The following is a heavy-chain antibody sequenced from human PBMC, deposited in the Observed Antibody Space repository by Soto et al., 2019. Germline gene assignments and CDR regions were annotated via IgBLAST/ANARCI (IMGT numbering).Heavy chain of an antibody. Sequence: EVQLVESGGGLVQPGRSLRLSCAASGFTFDDYAMHWVRQAPGKGLEWVSGISWNSGSIGYADSVKGRFTISRDNAKNSLYLQMNSLRAEDTALYHCAKDIRTGAVGHFDYWGQGTLVTVSS. CDR1: GFTFDDYA. J-gene: IGHJ4*02. V-gene: IGHV3-9*01. D-gene: IGHD1-26*01. CDR2: ISWNSGSI. CDR3: AKDIRTGAVGHFDY.